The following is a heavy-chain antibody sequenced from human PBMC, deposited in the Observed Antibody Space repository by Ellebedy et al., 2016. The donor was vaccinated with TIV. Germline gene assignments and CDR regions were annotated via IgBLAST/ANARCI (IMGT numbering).Heavy chain of an antibody. CDR2: IYTSGST. Sequence: SETLSLTXTVSGGSISSYYWSWIRQPAGKGLEWIGRIYTSGSTNYNPSLKSRVTISVDTSKNQFSLKLSSVTAADTAVYYCAGGGGSYYPSLASFDYWGQGTLVTVSS. J-gene: IGHJ4*02. CDR3: AGGGGSYYPSLASFDY. CDR1: GGSISSYY. V-gene: IGHV4-4*07. D-gene: IGHD1-26*01.